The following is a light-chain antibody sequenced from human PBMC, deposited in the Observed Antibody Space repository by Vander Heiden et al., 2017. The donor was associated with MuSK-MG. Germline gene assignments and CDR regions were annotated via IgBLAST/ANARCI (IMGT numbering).Light chain of an antibody. Sequence: QSALTQPASVSGSPGQSITISCTGTSSDVGSYNLVSWYQQHPGKPLKVMIYEVSKGPAGLSNRFSGSKSGNMASLTISGLQAEDEADYYCCSYAGSGTLVFGGGTKLTVL. J-gene: IGLJ2*01. V-gene: IGLV2-23*02. CDR2: EVS. CDR3: CSYAGSGTLV. CDR1: SSDVGSYNL.